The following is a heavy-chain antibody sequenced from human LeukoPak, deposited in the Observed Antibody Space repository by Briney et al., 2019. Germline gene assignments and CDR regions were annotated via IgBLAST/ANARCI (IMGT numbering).Heavy chain of an antibody. CDR2: INHSGST. Sequence: SETLSLTCAVYGGSFSGYYWSWIRQPPGKGLEWIGEINHSGSTNYNPSLKSRVTISVDTSKNQFSLKLSSVTAADTAVYYRASAGGFCSSTSCYEVPANWFDPWGQGTLVTVSS. V-gene: IGHV4-34*01. D-gene: IGHD2-2*01. J-gene: IGHJ5*02. CDR3: ASAGGFCSSTSCYEVPANWFDP. CDR1: GGSFSGYY.